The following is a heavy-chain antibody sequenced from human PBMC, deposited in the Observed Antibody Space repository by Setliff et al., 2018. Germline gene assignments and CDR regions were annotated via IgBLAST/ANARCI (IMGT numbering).Heavy chain of an antibody. CDR3: ARIFLYGTSWYFDN. J-gene: IGHJ4*02. V-gene: IGHV3-7*03. CDR1: GYSFTNYG. CDR2: IMQDGGAQ. D-gene: IGHD3-3*01. Sequence: GASVKVSCKTSGYSFTNYGINWVRQAPGKGLEWVANIMQDGGAQYYLDSVKGRFTVSRDNSNNTLYLHMSSLRAEDTAVYFCARIFLYGTSWYFDNWGQGTLVTVS.